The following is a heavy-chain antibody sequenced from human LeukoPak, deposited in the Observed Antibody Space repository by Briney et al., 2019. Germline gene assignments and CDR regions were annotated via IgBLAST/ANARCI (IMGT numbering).Heavy chain of an antibody. D-gene: IGHD2-21*01. CDR3: ARIRCGHSGSVCYNH. Sequence: SETLSLTCGVFGVSINDYYWSWIRQSPGKGLEWIGEISHTEGTRYNPSLESRVTMSVGTSENQLSLKLIFVTAADTAVYYCARIRCGHSGSVCYNHWGPGTLVTVSS. J-gene: IGHJ4*02. CDR2: ISHTEGT. V-gene: IGHV4-34*01. CDR1: GVSINDYY.